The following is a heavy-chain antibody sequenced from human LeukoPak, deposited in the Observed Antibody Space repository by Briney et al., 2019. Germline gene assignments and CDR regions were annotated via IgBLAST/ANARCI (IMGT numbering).Heavy chain of an antibody. D-gene: IGHD3-22*01. V-gene: IGHV1-24*01. J-gene: IGHJ5*02. Sequence: ASVKVSCKVSGYTLTELSMHWVRQAPGKGLEWMGGFDPEDGETIYAQKFQGRVTMTEDTSTDTAYMELSSLRSEDTAVYYCATESPRRQYYYDPNWFDPWGQGTLVTVSS. CDR1: GYTLTELS. CDR2: FDPEDGET. CDR3: ATESPRRQYYYDPNWFDP.